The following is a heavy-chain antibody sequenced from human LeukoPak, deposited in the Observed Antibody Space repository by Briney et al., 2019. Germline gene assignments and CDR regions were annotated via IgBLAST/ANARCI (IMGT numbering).Heavy chain of an antibody. V-gene: IGHV1-69*01. D-gene: IGHD5-24*01. J-gene: IGHJ4*02. CDR1: GGTFSSYA. CDR3: ASNRDGYNWYFDY. Sequence: GASVKVSCKASGGTFSSYAISWVRQAPGRGLEWMGGIIPIFGTANYAQKFQGRVTITADESTSTAYMELSSLRSEDTAVYNCASNRDGYNWYFDYWGQGTLVTVSS. CDR2: IIPIFGTA.